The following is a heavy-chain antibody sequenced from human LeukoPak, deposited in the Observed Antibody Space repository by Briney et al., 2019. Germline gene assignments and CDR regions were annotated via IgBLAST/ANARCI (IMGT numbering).Heavy chain of an antibody. Sequence: SQTLSVTCAISGDSVSSNNAAWNWIRQSPSRGLEWLAGTYYRSKWFNDYAVSVKSRITINPDTSKYQFSLQLNSVTPEDTAVYYCARGVKNYYYAMDVWGQGTTVTVSS. CDR3: ARGVKNYYYAMDV. D-gene: IGHD5/OR15-5a*01. V-gene: IGHV6-1*01. CDR2: TYYRSKWFN. J-gene: IGHJ6*02. CDR1: GDSVSSNNAA.